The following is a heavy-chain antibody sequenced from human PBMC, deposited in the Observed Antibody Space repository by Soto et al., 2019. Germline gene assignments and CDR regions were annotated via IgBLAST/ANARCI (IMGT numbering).Heavy chain of an antibody. D-gene: IGHD6-13*01. V-gene: IGHV4-34*01. CDR3: ARGGLASVAIQVYY. CDR2: ANRSGST. J-gene: IGHJ4*02. Sequence: QVQLQQWGAGLLKPSETLSLTCAVYGGSFGTYYWAWIRQTPGKGLEWIGEANRSGSTNYNPALKSRATISVDTPKNQVSLKLTSLTAADTAMYYCARGGLASVAIQVYYWGQGNLVTVSS. CDR1: GGSFGTYY.